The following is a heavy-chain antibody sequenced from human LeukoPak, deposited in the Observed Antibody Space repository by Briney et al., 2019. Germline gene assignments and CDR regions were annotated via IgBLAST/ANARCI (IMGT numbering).Heavy chain of an antibody. CDR1: GFSFGSYW. J-gene: IGHJ3*01. CDR2: INQDGSEK. V-gene: IGHV3-7*05. Sequence: QPGGSLRLSCAASGFSFGSYWMSWVRQAPGKGLEWVAAINQDGSEKYYVDSVKGRFTISRDNAKNSLYLQMNSLRAEDTAVYYCAREGFDSYGTTKDAFDVWGQGAMVTVSS. CDR3: AREGFDSYGTTKDAFDV. D-gene: IGHD5-18*01.